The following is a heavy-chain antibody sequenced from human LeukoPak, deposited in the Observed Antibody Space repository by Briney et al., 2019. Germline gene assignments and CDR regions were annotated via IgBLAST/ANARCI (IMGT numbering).Heavy chain of an antibody. V-gene: IGHV3-11*01. CDR3: AGYHWNSGVVY. CDR1: GFTFSDYA. J-gene: IGHJ4*02. D-gene: IGHD1-7*01. CDR2: ISRSGDTI. Sequence: PGGSLRLSYAASGFTFSDYAMSWIRQAPGQGLEWASYISRSGDTIDYADSVKGRFSISRDNAKNSLYLQMNSLRAEDTAVYYCAGYHWNSGVVYWGQGTLVTVSS.